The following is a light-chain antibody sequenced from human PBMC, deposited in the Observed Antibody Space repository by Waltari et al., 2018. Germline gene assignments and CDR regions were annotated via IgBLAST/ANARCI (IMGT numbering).Light chain of an antibody. CDR3: LLSYRGAWV. CDR2: DTD. V-gene: IGLV7-46*01. Sequence: QALVTQAPSLTVSPGGTVTLTFDSNPRAVTSVHYFSCFQQKPAQAPRTLMYDTDHKHSWAPARFSGSVLGGKAALTLSGAQPEDEDEYYCLLSYRGAWVFGGGTRLTVL. CDR1: PRAVTSVHY. J-gene: IGLJ3*02.